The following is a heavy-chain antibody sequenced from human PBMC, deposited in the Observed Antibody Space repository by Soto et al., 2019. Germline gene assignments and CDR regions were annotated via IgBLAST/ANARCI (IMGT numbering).Heavy chain of an antibody. CDR1: GYSFTSYW. Sequence: GESLKISFKGSGYSFTSYWISWVRQMPGKGLEWMGRIDPSDSYTNYSPSFQGHVTISADKSISTAYLQWSSLKASDTAMYYCASERYDFWSGYRAYYGMDVWGQGTTVTV. V-gene: IGHV5-10-1*01. J-gene: IGHJ6*02. CDR2: IDPSDSYT. D-gene: IGHD3-3*01. CDR3: ASERYDFWSGYRAYYGMDV.